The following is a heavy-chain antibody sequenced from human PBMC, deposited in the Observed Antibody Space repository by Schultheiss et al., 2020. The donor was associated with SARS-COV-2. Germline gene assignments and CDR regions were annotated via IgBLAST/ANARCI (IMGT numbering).Heavy chain of an antibody. CDR1: GGSISSYY. Sequence: SQTLSLTCTVSGGSISSYYWSWIRQSPGKGLEWLGYIYYSGTTSYNTSLSTRIDISIDRSKNQISLKLSSVTAADTAVYYCARQLGYCSSSNCYTFDSWGQGALVTVSS. CDR3: ARQLGYCSSSNCYTFDS. D-gene: IGHD2-2*02. CDR2: IYYSGTT. J-gene: IGHJ4*02. V-gene: IGHV4-30-4*08.